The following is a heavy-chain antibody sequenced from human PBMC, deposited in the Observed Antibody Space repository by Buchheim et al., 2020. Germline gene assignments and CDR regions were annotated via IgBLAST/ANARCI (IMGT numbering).Heavy chain of an antibody. CDR3: ARAADIVVVPAAIGGVELNWFDP. CDR1: GYTFTSYY. CDR2: INPSGGST. D-gene: IGHD2-2*02. J-gene: IGHJ5*02. Sequence: QVQLVQSGAEVKKPGASVKVSCKASGYTFTSYYMHWVRQAPGQGLEWMGIINPSGGSTSYAQKFQGRVTMTRDTSTSTVYMELSSLRSEDTAVYYCARAADIVVVPAAIGGVELNWFDPWGQGTL. V-gene: IGHV1-46*01.